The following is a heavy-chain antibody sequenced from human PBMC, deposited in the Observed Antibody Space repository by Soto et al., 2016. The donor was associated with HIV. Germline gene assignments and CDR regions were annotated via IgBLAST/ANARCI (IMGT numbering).Heavy chain of an antibody. CDR3: ARVPVYHGYDDRMGIDY. D-gene: IGHD5-12*01. CDR2: MNPESGNT. V-gene: IGHV1-8*01. J-gene: IGHJ4*02. CDR1: GYTFSSYD. Sequence: QVQLVQSGAEVKKPGASVTVSCKASGYTFSSYDINWVRQVTGQGLEWMGWMNPESGNTGYAQKFQGRVTFIRNTSISTASMQLSSLRSEDTAVYYCARVPVYHGYDDRMGIDYWGQGTLVTGLL.